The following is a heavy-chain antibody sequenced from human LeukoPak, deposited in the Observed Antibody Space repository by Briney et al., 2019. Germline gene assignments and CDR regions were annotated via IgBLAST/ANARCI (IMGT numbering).Heavy chain of an antibody. CDR2: INPNSGGT. CDR1: GYTFTGYY. Sequence: ASVKVSCKASGYTFTGYYMHWVRQAPGQGLEWMGWINPNSGGTNYAQKFQGWVTMTRDTSISTACMELSRLRSDDTAVYYCARDPSGSYYDYWGQGTLVTVSS. CDR3: ARDPSGSYYDY. J-gene: IGHJ4*02. D-gene: IGHD1-26*01. V-gene: IGHV1-2*04.